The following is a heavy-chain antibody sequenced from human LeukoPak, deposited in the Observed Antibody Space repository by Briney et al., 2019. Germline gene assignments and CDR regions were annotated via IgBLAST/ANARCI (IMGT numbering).Heavy chain of an antibody. J-gene: IGHJ4*02. D-gene: IGHD3-22*01. CDR1: GFTFSSYA. CDR3: TTEGRGYNYFDY. CDR2: IKTKTDGGTT. V-gene: IGHV3-15*01. Sequence: GRSLRLSCAASGFTFSSYAMHWVRQAPGKGLEWVGRIKTKTDGGTTDYAAPVKGRFTISRDDSKNTLYLQMNSLKTEDTAVYYCTTEGRGYNYFDYWGQGTLVTVSS.